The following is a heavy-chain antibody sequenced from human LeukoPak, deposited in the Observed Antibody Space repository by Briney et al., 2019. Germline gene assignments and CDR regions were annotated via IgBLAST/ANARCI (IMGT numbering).Heavy chain of an antibody. CDR1: GFTFSSYA. CDR2: ISGSGVST. V-gene: IGHV3-23*01. Sequence: GGSLRLSCAASGFTFSSYAMNWVRQATGKGLEWVSVISGSGVSTYYADSVKGRFTISRDYSKNTLYLQMNSLRAEDTAVYYCARRAGAYSHPYDYWGQGTLVTVSS. J-gene: IGHJ4*02. D-gene: IGHD4/OR15-4a*01. CDR3: ARRAGAYSHPYDY.